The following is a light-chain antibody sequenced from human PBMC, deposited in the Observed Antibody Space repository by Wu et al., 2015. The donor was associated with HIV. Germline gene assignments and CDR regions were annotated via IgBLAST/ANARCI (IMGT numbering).Light chain of an antibody. Sequence: EIVLTQSPATLSLSPGERATLSCRASQIISRSLAWYQQKPGQAPRLLIYGASSRATGIPDRLSGSGSGADFTLTISRLEPEDSAVYYCQQYATSPHTFGQGTKLEIK. CDR1: QIISRS. CDR3: QQYATSPHT. J-gene: IGKJ2*01. CDR2: GAS. V-gene: IGKV3-20*01.